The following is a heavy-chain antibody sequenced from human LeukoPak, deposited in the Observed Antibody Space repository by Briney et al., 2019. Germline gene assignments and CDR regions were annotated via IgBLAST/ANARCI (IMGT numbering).Heavy chain of an antibody. V-gene: IGHV4-39*01. CDR3: AWGGDGYNPFDY. D-gene: IGHD5-24*01. Sequence: SETLSLTCTVSGDSISSSSSYWGWIRQPPGKGLEWIGSIYYSGSTYYNPSLKSRVTISVDTSKNQFSLKLSSVTAADTAVYYCAWGGDGYNPFDYWGQGTLVTVSS. CDR1: GDSISSSSSY. J-gene: IGHJ4*02. CDR2: IYYSGST.